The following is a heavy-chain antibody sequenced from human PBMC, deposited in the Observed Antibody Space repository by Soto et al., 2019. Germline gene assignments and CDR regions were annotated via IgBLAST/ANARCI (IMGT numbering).Heavy chain of an antibody. CDR1: GYTFTSYD. CDR2: MNPNSGNT. Sequence: ASVKVSCKASGYTFTSYDINWVRQATGQGLEWMGWMNPNSGNTGYAQKFQGRVTMTRNTSISTAYMELSSLRSEDTAVYYCAKFSRDGYNPYYDGMDVWGQGTTVTVSS. D-gene: IGHD5-12*01. V-gene: IGHV1-8*01. J-gene: IGHJ6*02. CDR3: AKFSRDGYNPYYDGMDV.